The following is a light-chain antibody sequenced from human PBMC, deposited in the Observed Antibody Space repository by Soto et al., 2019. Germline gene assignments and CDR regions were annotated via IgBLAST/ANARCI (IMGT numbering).Light chain of an antibody. V-gene: IGLV2-14*03. CDR2: DVS. J-gene: IGLJ1*01. CDR1: SSDVGGYNY. Sequence: QSVLTQPASVSGSPGQSITISCTGTSSDVGGYNYVSWYQHHPGKAPKLMISDVSNRPSGVSNRFSGSKSGNTASLTISGLQAEDEADYYCSSYTSTVTYVFGTGTKVTVL. CDR3: SSYTSTVTYV.